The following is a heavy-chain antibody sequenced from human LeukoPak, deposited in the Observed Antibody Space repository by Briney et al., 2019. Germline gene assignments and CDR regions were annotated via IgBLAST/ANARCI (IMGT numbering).Heavy chain of an antibody. Sequence: SETLSLTCAVYGGSFSGYYWSWIRQPPGKGLEWIGEINHSGSTNYNPSLKSRVTISVDTSKNQFSLKLSSVTAADMAVYYCARAPSTYYDFWSGLRYFDYWGQGTLVTVSS. CDR1: GGSFSGYY. D-gene: IGHD3-3*01. CDR2: INHSGST. J-gene: IGHJ4*02. CDR3: ARAPSTYYDFWSGLRYFDY. V-gene: IGHV4-34*01.